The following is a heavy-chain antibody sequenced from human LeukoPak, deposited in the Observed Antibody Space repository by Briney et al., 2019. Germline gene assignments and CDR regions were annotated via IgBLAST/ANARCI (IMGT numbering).Heavy chain of an antibody. CDR2: IYYSGST. CDR1: GGSISSYY. V-gene: IGHV4-59*01. Sequence: PSETLSLTCTVSGGSISSYYWSWIRQPPGKGLEWIGYIYYSGSTNYNPSLKSRVTISVDTSKNQFSLKLSSVTAADTAVYYCARGMSDYPMGYFDLWGRGTLVTVSS. D-gene: IGHD4-17*01. CDR3: ARGMSDYPMGYFDL. J-gene: IGHJ2*01.